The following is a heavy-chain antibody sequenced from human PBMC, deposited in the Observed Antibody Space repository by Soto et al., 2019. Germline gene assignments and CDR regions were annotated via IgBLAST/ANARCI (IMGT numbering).Heavy chain of an antibody. D-gene: IGHD6-19*01. CDR1: GFTFSSYG. CDR3: AKDRNSSGWYRSSPGINWFDP. J-gene: IGHJ5*02. CDR2: ISYDGSNK. Sequence: GGSLRLSCAASGFTFSSYGMHWVRQAPGKGLEWVAVISYDGSNKYYADSVKGRFTISRDNSKNTQYLQMNSLRAEDTAVYYCAKDRNSSGWYRSSPGINWFDPWGQGTLVTVSS. V-gene: IGHV3-30*18.